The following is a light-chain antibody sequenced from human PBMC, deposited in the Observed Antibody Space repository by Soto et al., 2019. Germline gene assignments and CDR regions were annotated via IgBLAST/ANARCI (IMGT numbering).Light chain of an antibody. CDR2: SDR. J-gene: IGLJ1*01. Sequence: SYELTQPLSVSVALGQTARITCGRNNIGSKNVHWYQQKPGQDPVLVIYSDRNRPSGIPKRFSGSNSGNTANLTISRAQAGDEPDYYCQVWDSSTAGDFGTGTKLTVL. CDR3: QVWDSSTAGD. V-gene: IGLV3-9*01. CDR1: NIGSKN.